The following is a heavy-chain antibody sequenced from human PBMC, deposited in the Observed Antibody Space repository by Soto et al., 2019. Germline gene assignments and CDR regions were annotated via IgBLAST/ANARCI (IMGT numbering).Heavy chain of an antibody. CDR2: ISYDGSNK. Sequence: GGSLRLSCAASGFTVSSYAMHWVRQAPGKGLEWVAVISYDGSNKYYADSVKGRFTISRDNSKNTLYLQMNSLRAEDTAVYYCARDPIAAHGYYYYYGMDVWGQGTTVTVSS. J-gene: IGHJ6*02. CDR3: ARDPIAAHGYYYYYGMDV. CDR1: GFTVSSYA. V-gene: IGHV3-30-3*01. D-gene: IGHD6-13*01.